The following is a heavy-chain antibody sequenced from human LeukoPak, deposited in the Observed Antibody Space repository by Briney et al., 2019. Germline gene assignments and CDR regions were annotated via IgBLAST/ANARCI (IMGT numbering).Heavy chain of an antibody. V-gene: IGHV4-34*01. CDR1: GGSYSGYY. CDR3: ARGPDNWFDP. J-gene: IGHJ5*02. CDR2: INHSGST. Sequence: SETLSLTCAVYGGSYSGYYWSWIRQPPGKGLEWIGEINHSGSTNYNPSLKSRVTISVDTSKNQFSLKLSSVTAADTAVYYCARGPDNWFDPWGQGTLVTVSS.